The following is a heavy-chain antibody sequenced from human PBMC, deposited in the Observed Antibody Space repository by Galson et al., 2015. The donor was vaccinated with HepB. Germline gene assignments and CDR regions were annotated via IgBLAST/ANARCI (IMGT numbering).Heavy chain of an antibody. CDR3: ARGYNWNHVGYYYYGMDV. Sequence: SVKVSCKASGYTFTSYYMHWVRQAPGQGLEWMGIINPSGGSTSYAQKFQGRVTMTRDTSTSTVYMELSSLRSEDTAVYYCARGYNWNHVGYYYYGMDVWGQGTTVTVSS. CDR1: GYTFTSYY. V-gene: IGHV1-46*03. D-gene: IGHD1-14*01. J-gene: IGHJ6*02. CDR2: INPSGGST.